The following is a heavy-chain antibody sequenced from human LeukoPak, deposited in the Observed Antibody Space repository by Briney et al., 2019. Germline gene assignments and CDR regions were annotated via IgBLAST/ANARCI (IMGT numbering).Heavy chain of an antibody. CDR3: ARIMAGSPIDY. Sequence: GASVKVSCKASGYTFTSYYMHGVRQAPGQGLEWMGIINPSGGSTSYAQKFQGRVTMTRDMSTSTVYMELSSLRSEDTAVYYCARIMAGSPIDYWGQGTLVTVSS. J-gene: IGHJ4*02. CDR2: INPSGGST. CDR1: GYTFTSYY. V-gene: IGHV1-46*01. D-gene: IGHD3-16*01.